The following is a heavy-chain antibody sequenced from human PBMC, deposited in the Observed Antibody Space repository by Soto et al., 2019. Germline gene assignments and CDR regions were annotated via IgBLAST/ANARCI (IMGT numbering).Heavy chain of an antibody. D-gene: IGHD4-4*01. CDR2: IVVGSGNT. J-gene: IGHJ6*02. V-gene: IGHV1-58*01. Sequence: GASVKVSCKASGFTFTSSAVQWVRQARGQRLEWIGWIVVGSGNTNYAQKFQERVTITRDMSTSTAYMELSSLRSEDTAVYYCAAALSLQGNYYYYGMDVWGQGTLVTVSS. CDR1: GFTFTSSA. CDR3: AAALSLQGNYYYYGMDV.